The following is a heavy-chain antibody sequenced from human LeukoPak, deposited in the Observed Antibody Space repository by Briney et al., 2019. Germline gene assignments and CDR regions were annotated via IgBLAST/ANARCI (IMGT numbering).Heavy chain of an antibody. CDR2: IYYSGST. J-gene: IGHJ3*02. CDR3: ARDSSGYYFDI. CDR1: GGSISSGDYY. V-gene: IGHV4-30-4*01. Sequence: SQTLSLTCTVAGGSISSGDYYWSWIRQPPRKGLEWIGYIYYSGSTYYNPSLKSRVTISVDTSKNQFSPKLSSVTAADTAVYYRARDSSGYYFDIWGQGTMVTVSS. D-gene: IGHD3-22*01.